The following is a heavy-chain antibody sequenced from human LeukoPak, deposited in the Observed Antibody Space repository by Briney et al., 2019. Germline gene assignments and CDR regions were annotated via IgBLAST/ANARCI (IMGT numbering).Heavy chain of an antibody. CDR2: INPSSGDT. CDR3: ARDPGYSYAFDI. J-gene: IGHJ3*02. Sequence: ASVKVSCKASGYTFTAHYMHWVRQAPGQGLEWMGRINPSSGDTEYGQRFQVRVTLTRDTSSSTANMELRRLRSDDTAVYYCARDPGYSYAFDIWGQGTVLIVSS. CDR1: GYTFTAHY. D-gene: IGHD2-21*01. V-gene: IGHV1-2*06.